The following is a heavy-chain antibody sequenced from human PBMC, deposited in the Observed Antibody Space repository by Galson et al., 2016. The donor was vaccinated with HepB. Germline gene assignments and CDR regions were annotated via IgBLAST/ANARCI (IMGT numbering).Heavy chain of an antibody. D-gene: IGHD3-22*01. CDR3: ARRRNYYDSSGYYHDWFDP. V-gene: IGHV4-59*08. CDR2: IYYSGST. J-gene: IGHJ5*02. Sequence: SETLSLTCTVSGGSISSYYWTWIRQPPGKGLEWIGYIYYSGSTNYNPSLKSRVTISVDTSKNQFSLKLSPATAADTAVYYCARRRNYYDSSGYYHDWFDPWGQGTLVTVSS. CDR1: GGSISSYY.